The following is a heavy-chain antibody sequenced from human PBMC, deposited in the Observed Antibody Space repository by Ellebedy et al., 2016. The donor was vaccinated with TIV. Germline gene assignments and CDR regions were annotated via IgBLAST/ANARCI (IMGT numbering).Heavy chain of an antibody. J-gene: IGHJ6*02. D-gene: IGHD2-2*02. CDR1: GFTFFSYA. CDR2: INQDGTKT. CDR3: VKYLSRAMDF. V-gene: IGHV3-7*03. Sequence: PGGSLRLSCAASGFTFFSYAMTWVRQTPGKGLEWVAHINQDGTKTSYVDSVKGRFSISSDNAKNSLYLQVNSLSGEDTAVYYCVKYLSRAMDFWGQGTPVTVSS.